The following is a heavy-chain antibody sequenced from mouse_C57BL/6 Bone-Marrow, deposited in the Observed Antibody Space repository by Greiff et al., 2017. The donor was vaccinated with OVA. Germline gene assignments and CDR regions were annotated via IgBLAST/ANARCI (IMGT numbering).Heavy chain of an antibody. CDR1: GYTFTSYW. Sequence: VQLQQPGAELVKPGASVKLSCKASGYTFTSYWMQWVKQRPGQGLEWIGEIDPSDSYTNYNQKFKGTATLTVDTSSSTAYMQLSGLTSADSAVYYCARSRVPEKYFDVWGTGTTVTVSS. D-gene: IGHD3-1*01. J-gene: IGHJ1*03. V-gene: IGHV1-50*01. CDR2: IDPSDSYT. CDR3: ARSRVPEKYFDV.